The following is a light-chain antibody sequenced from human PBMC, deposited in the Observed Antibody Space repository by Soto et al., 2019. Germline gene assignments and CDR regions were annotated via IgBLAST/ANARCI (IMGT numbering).Light chain of an antibody. CDR3: QSYDNGLGGSRI. Sequence: QSALTQPPSVSGAPGQTVTISCTGGSSNIGAGHDVHWFQQIPGAAPKLLIYGNSNRPSGIPDRFSASKSDSSAALTINGLQAEDEADYHCQSYDNGLGGSRIFGGGTKLTVL. CDR1: SSNIGAGHD. V-gene: IGLV1-40*01. CDR2: GNS. J-gene: IGLJ2*01.